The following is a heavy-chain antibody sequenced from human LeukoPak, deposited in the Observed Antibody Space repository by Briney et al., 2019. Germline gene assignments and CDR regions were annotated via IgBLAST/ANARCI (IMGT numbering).Heavy chain of an antibody. Sequence: SETLSLTCAVYGGSFSGYYWSWIGQPPGKGLEWIGEINHSGSTNYNPSLKSRVTISVDTSKNQFSLKLSSVTAADTAVYYCARERAVTTSNYYYMDVWGKGTTVTVSS. V-gene: IGHV4-34*01. CDR3: ARERAVTTSNYYYMDV. CDR1: GGSFSGYY. CDR2: INHSGST. D-gene: IGHD4-11*01. J-gene: IGHJ6*03.